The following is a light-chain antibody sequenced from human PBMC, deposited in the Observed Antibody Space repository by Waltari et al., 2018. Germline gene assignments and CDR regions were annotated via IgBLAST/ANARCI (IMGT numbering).Light chain of an antibody. V-gene: IGKV1-5*03. CDR3: QQYDNYWT. J-gene: IGKJ1*01. Sequence: DTQMTQSPSTLSASVGNSVTITCRASQSITNWFAWYQQKPGKAPKLLIYRASNLESGVPSRFSGSGSGTEFTLTISSLQPDDFATYYCQQYDNYWTFGQGTKVEIK. CDR2: RAS. CDR1: QSITNW.